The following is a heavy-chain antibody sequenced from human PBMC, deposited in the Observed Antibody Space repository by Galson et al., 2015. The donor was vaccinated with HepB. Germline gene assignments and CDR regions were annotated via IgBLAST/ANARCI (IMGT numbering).Heavy chain of an antibody. CDR3: VRDVSSGWLGDY. Sequence: SLRLSCAASGFIFTTYAMHWVRQAPGKGLEWVAVISYDGSTEYHADSVKGRFIISRDNSKDTLYLQMNSLRLEDTAVYYCVRDVSSGWLGDYWGQGSLVTVSS. J-gene: IGHJ4*02. D-gene: IGHD6-19*01. CDR1: GFIFTTYA. V-gene: IGHV3-30-3*01. CDR2: ISYDGSTE.